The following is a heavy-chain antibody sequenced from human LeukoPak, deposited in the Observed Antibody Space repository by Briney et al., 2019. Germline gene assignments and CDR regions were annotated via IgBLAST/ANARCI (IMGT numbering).Heavy chain of an antibody. D-gene: IGHD1-26*01. CDR1: GFTFSSYS. Sequence: GGSLRLSCAASGFTFSSYSMNWVRQAPGKGLEWVSSISSSSSYIYYADSVKGRFTISRDNSKNTLYLQMNSLRAEDTAVYYCAKATKTKYSGSYYGGIDYWGQGTLVTVSS. V-gene: IGHV3-21*04. J-gene: IGHJ4*02. CDR2: ISSSSSYI. CDR3: AKATKTKYSGSYYGGIDY.